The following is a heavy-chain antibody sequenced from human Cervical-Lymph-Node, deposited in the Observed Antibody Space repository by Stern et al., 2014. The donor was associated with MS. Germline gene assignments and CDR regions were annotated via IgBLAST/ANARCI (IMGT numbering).Heavy chain of an antibody. CDR2: ISYDGSDK. CDR1: GFTFSSYG. CDR3: VKRGITEVRGVRLGDY. J-gene: IGHJ4*02. Sequence: VQLVESGGGVVKPGRSLRLTCTVSGFTFSSYGMHWVRQAPGKGLEWVSVISYDGSDKYYAESVKGRFTISRDNTKNTLYLEMRRLRREDTAVYYCVKRGITEVRGVRLGDYWGPGTLVIVSS. D-gene: IGHD3-10*01. V-gene: IGHV3-30*18.